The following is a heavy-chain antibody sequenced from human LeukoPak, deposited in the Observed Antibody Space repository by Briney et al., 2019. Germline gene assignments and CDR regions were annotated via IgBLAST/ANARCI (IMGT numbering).Heavy chain of an antibody. V-gene: IGHV3-23*01. J-gene: IGHJ4*02. CDR3: ARDGLVHTFDY. CDR2: ISGSGGST. CDR1: GFTFSRYA. D-gene: IGHD6-19*01. Sequence: GGSLRLSCAASGFTFSRYAMIWVRQAPGKGLEWVSAISGSGGSTYYADSVKGRFTISRDNSKNSLYLQMNSRRAEDTAVYYCARDGLVHTFDYWGQGTLVTVSS.